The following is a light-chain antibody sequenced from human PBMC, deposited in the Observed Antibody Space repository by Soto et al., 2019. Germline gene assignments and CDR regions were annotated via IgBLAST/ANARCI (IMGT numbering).Light chain of an antibody. CDR2: DAS. Sequence: IVLTQSPATLSVSPGERATLSCRASQSVSSNLAWYQHKPGQAPRLLIYDASTRATGIPARFSGSGSGTDFTLTISSLQSEDFALYYCQQYNNWPPRVTFGGGTKVXI. CDR3: QQYNNWPPRVT. V-gene: IGKV3-15*01. CDR1: QSVSSN. J-gene: IGKJ4*01.